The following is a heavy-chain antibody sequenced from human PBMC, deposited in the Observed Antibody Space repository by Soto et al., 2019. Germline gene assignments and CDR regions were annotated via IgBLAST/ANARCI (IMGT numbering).Heavy chain of an antibody. J-gene: IGHJ4*02. Sequence: EVQLVESGGGLVQPGGSLRLSCAASGFIVSSNYMSWVRQAPGKGLEWVSVIYSGGSTYYADSVKGRFTISRDNSKNTLDLQMSSLRAEDTAVYYCAIKWELLDWGQGTLVTVSS. CDR2: IYSGGST. D-gene: IGHD1-26*01. V-gene: IGHV3-66*01. CDR3: AIKWELLD. CDR1: GFIVSSNY.